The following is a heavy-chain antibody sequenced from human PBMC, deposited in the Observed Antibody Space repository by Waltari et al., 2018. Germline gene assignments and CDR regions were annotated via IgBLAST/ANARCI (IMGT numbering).Heavy chain of an antibody. D-gene: IGHD2-2*01. CDR2: INAGNGNT. CDR1: GYTFTSYA. V-gene: IGHV1-3*01. CDR3: ARLGGYQLLSGDY. Sequence: QVQLVQSGAEVKKPGASVKVSCKASGYTFTSYAMHWVRQAPGQRLEWMGWINAGNGNTKYSRKFQGRVTITREKSAGTAYMELSSLRSEDTAVYYCARLGGYQLLSGDYWGQGTLVTVSS. J-gene: IGHJ4*02.